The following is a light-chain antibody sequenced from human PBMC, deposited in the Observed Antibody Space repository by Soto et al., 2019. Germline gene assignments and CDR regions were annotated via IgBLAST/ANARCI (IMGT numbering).Light chain of an antibody. Sequence: QSVLAQPPSVSAAPGQKVTISCSGSSSNIGGNSVSWYQQLPATAPKLLIYDDNKRPSGIPDRFSSSKSGTSATLGITGFQTGDEADYYCGSWDSSLSAYVFGTGTKVTVL. J-gene: IGLJ1*01. CDR2: DDN. CDR3: GSWDSSLSAYV. V-gene: IGLV1-51*01. CDR1: SSNIGGNS.